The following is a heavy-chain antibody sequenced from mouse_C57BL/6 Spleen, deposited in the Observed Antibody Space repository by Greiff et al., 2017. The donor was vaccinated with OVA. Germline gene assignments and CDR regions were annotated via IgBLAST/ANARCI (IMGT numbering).Heavy chain of an antibody. CDR3: ARNGPPGWYFDV. Sequence: QVQLQQPGAELVKPGASVKLSCKASGYTFTSYWMQWVKQRPGQGLEWIGEIDPSDSYTNYNQKFKGKATLTVDTSSSTAYMQLSSLPSEDSAVYYCARNGPPGWYFDVWGTGTTVTVSS. V-gene: IGHV1-50*01. J-gene: IGHJ1*03. CDR2: IDPSDSYT. CDR1: GYTFTSYW.